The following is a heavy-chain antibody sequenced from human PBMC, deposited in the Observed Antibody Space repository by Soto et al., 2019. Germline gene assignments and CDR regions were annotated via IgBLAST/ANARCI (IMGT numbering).Heavy chain of an antibody. D-gene: IGHD1-7*01. CDR2: VIPIFGTA. J-gene: IGHJ6*02. V-gene: IGHV1-69*12. Sequence: QVQLVQSGAEVKKPGSSVKVSCKASGGTFSSYAISWVRQAPGQGLEWMGGVIPIFGTANHAQKFQGRVTITADESTSTAYMELSSLRSEDTAVYYCAGPPELTRIYYYYGMDVWGQETTVTVSS. CDR3: AGPPELTRIYYYYGMDV. CDR1: GGTFSSYA.